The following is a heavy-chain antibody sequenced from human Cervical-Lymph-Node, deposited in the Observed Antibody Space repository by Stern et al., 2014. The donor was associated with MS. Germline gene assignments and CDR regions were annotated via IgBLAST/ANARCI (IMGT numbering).Heavy chain of an antibody. D-gene: IGHD3-16*02. CDR1: GYDFNNYW. CDR3: ARRAEWGIIYHFDN. V-gene: IGHV5-51*01. CDR2: VYPGDSET. Sequence: EVQLVQSGPEVKKPGEPLKISCKGSGYDFNNYWIGWVRQVPGKGLEWMGLVYPGDSETRYSLSAQGQVTISADKSISTTYLQWSSLKASDTAMYYCARRAEWGIIYHFDNWGQGTLVTVSS. J-gene: IGHJ4*02.